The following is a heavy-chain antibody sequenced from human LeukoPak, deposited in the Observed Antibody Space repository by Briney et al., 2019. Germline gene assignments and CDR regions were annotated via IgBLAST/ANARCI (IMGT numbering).Heavy chain of an antibody. CDR1: GFTFSSYS. Sequence: GGSLRLSCAASGFTFSSYSMNWVRQAPGKGLEWVSSISSSSSYIYYADSVKGRFTISRDNAKNSLYLQMNSLRAEDTAVYYCARDHYGDRDPDYWGQGTLVTVSS. D-gene: IGHD4-17*01. CDR2: ISSSSSYI. CDR3: ARDHYGDRDPDY. V-gene: IGHV3-21*01. J-gene: IGHJ4*02.